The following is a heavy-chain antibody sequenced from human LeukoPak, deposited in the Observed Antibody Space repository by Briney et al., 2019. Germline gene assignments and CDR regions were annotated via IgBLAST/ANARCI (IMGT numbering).Heavy chain of an antibody. CDR1: GFTFSSYE. V-gene: IGHV3-48*03. J-gene: IGHJ5*02. Sequence: GGSLRLSCAASGFTFSSYEMNWVRQAPGKGLEWVSYISSSGSTIYYADSVKGRFTISRDNAKNSLYLQMNSLRAEDTAVYYCARGVGQWLTNNWFDPWGQETLVTVSS. D-gene: IGHD6-19*01. CDR3: ARGVGQWLTNNWFDP. CDR2: ISSSGSTI.